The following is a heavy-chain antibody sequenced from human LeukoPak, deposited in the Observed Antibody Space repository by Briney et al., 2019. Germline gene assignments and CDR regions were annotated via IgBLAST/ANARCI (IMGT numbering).Heavy chain of an antibody. J-gene: IGHJ4*02. D-gene: IGHD4-17*01. CDR2: IHYTGST. CDR1: GGSISNYY. CDR3: ARDRPVTTY. V-gene: IGHV4-59*12. Sequence: SETLSLTCTVSGGSISNYYWSWIRQPPGKGLEWIGYIHYTGSTNYNPSHKSRVTISVDTSKNQFSLKLSSVTAADTAVYYCARDRPVTTYWGQGTLVTVSS.